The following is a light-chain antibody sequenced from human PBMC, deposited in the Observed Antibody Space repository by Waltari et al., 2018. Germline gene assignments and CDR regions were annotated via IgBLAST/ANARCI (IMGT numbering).Light chain of an antibody. CDR3: QEYATRT. CDR1: QSVSGSY. Sequence: EIILTQSPAPLSFSPGERATLSCRASQSVSGSYLVWYQQKPGQAPRLLIYGASSRATGIPDRFSGSGSGTDFTLTISRLEPEDFAIYYCQEYATRTFGQGTKVEIK. CDR2: GAS. V-gene: IGKV3-20*01. J-gene: IGKJ1*01.